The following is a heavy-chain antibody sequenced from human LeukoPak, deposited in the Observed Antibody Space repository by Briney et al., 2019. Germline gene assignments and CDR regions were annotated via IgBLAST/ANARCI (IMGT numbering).Heavy chain of an antibody. D-gene: IGHD3-16*02. V-gene: IGHV5-51*01. CDR3: ARGRYYDYVWGSYRPYYFDY. CDR1: GYTFTSYD. Sequence: GASVKVSCKASGYTFTSYDINWVRQMPGKGLEWMGIIYPGDSDTRYSPSFQGQATISADKSISTAYLQWSSLKASDTAMYYCARGRYYDYVWGSYRPYYFDYWGQGTLVTVSS. CDR2: IYPGDSDT. J-gene: IGHJ4*02.